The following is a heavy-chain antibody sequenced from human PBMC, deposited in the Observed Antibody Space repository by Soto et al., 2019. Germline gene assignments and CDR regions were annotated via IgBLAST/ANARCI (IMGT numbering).Heavy chain of an antibody. Sequence: GGSLSLSSAASGFTFSSFWMSWVRPAPGKGLEWVANIKQDGSEKYYVDSVKGRFTISRDNAKNSLYLQMNSLRAEDTAVYYCATVGGFDSSSWYSAYWGQGTLVTVSS. J-gene: IGHJ4*02. CDR3: ATVGGFDSSSWYSAY. D-gene: IGHD6-13*01. CDR1: GFTFSSFW. V-gene: IGHV3-7*01. CDR2: IKQDGSEK.